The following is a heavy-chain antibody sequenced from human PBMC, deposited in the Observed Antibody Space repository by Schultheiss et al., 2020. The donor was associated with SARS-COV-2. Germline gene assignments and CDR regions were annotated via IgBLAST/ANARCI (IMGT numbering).Heavy chain of an antibody. CDR1: GFTFNSYW. D-gene: IGHD3/OR15-3a*01. V-gene: IGHV3-74*01. CDR2: INSDGSST. J-gene: IGHJ6*03. Sequence: GGSLRLSCAASGFTFNSYWMHWVRQLPGKGLVWVSRINSDGSSTSYADYVKGRFTISRDNAKNTLYLQMSSLRAEDTAVYYCVREGHDFWNGYYYNYYMDVWGKGTTVTVSS. CDR3: VREGHDFWNGYYYNYYMDV.